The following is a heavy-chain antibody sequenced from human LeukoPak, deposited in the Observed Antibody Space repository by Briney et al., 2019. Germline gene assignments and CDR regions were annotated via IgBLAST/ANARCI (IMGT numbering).Heavy chain of an antibody. CDR3: AKGKCSSTSCYLSYYFDY. CDR2: IRYDGSSK. Sequence: GGFLRLSCAASGFTFSSYGMHWVRQAPGKGLEWVAFIRYDGSSKYYADSVKGRFTISRDNSKNTLYLQMNSLRAEDTAVYYCAKGKCSSTSCYLSYYFDYWGQGTLVTVSS. J-gene: IGHJ4*02. V-gene: IGHV3-30*02. D-gene: IGHD2-2*01. CDR1: GFTFSSYG.